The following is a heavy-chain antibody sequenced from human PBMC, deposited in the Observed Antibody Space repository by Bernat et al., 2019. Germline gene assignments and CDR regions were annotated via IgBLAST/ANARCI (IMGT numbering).Heavy chain of an antibody. CDR3: TWLGRDFDY. J-gene: IGHJ4*02. CDR2: SQGRTGGGTP. CDR1: GFTLSDAW. V-gene: IGHV3-15*01. Sequence: EVQLVESGGGVVKPGGSLRLSCAGSGFTLSDAWMSWVRQAPGKGLEWVGRSQGRTGGGTPDYAAPAKGRFTVSRDDSKNTMYLHMNSLTTEDTAVYYCTWLGRDFDYWGQGTQVTVSS. D-gene: IGHD6-19*01.